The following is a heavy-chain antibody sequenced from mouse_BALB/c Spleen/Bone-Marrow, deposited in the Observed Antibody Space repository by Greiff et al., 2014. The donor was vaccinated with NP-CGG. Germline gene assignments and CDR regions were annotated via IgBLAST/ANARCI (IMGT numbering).Heavy chain of an antibody. J-gene: IGHJ1*01. Sequence: QVQLQQSGAELVKPGASVTLSCKTSGYTFTSYWIQWVKQRPGQGLGWIGEIFPGTGTTYYNEKFKGKATLTIDTSSSTAYMQLSSLTSEDSAVYFCAREGSRLRGYFDVWGAGTTVTVSS. V-gene: IGHV1S132*01. CDR3: AREGSRLRGYFDV. CDR1: GYTFTSYW. D-gene: IGHD1-1*01. CDR2: IFPGTGTT.